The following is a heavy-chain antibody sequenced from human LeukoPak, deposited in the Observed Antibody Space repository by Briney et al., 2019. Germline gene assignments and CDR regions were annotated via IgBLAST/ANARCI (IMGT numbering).Heavy chain of an antibody. CDR2: INPNSGDT. CDR1: GYTFTSYG. V-gene: IGHV1-2*02. Sequence: ASVKVSCKASGYTFTSYGISWVRQAPGQGLEGMGLINPNSGDTKYAQKFEDRITITRDTSISTAYMELNRLRSDDTAVYYCTMYASGTIFVDYWGQGTLVIVSS. CDR3: TMYASGTIFVDY. D-gene: IGHD3-10*01. J-gene: IGHJ4*02.